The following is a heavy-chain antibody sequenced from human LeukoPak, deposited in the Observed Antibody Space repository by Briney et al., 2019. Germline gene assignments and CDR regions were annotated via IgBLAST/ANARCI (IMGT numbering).Heavy chain of an antibody. CDR1: GGSISSSNW. J-gene: IGHJ3*02. D-gene: IGHD3-9*01. CDR2: IYHSGST. Sequence: SETLSLTCAVSGGSISSSNWWSWVRQPPGKGLEWIGEIYHSGSTNYNPSLKSRVTISVDKSKNQFSLKLSSVTAADTAVYYCARSRYGLRYFDWLLPDAFDIWGQGTVVTVSS. V-gene: IGHV4-4*02. CDR3: ARSRYGLRYFDWLLPDAFDI.